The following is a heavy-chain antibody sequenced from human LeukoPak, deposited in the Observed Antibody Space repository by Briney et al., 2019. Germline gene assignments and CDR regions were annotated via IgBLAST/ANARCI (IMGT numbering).Heavy chain of an antibody. V-gene: IGHV5-51*01. D-gene: IGHD3-10*01. CDR3: ERHLRRLFIRGGGTFDY. J-gene: IGHJ4*02. Sequence: GESLKISCKGSGYSFTIYWIGWVRQMPGKGLEWMGIIYPGDSDTRYSPSFQGQVTISADKSISTAYLQWSSLKASDTAMYYCERHLRRLFIRGGGTFDYWGQGTLVTVSS. CDR1: GYSFTIYW. CDR2: IYPGDSDT.